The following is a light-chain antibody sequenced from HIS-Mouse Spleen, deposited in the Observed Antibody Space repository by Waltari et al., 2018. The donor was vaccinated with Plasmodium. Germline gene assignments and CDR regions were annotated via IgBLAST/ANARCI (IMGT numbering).Light chain of an antibody. CDR3: QSADSSGTYWV. CDR2: KDS. Sequence: SYELTQPPSVSVSPGQTARINCSGDALPKQYADWYQQKPGQAPVLVIYKDSERPSGIPERFSGSSSGTTVTLTISGVQAEDEADYYCQSADSSGTYWVFGGGTKLTVL. V-gene: IGLV3-25*03. CDR1: ALPKQY. J-gene: IGLJ3*02.